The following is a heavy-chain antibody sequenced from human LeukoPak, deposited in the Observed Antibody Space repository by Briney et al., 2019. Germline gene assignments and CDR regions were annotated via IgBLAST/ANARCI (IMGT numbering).Heavy chain of an antibody. CDR1: GFTFSSYW. Sequence: SGGSLRLSCAASGFTFSSYWMYWVRQAPGKGLVWVSRISSEGITTNYAGAVKGRFTMSRDNAKNTLFLQMNTLRAEDTAVYYCVRDRATAMFDYWAQGTLVTVSS. CDR2: ISSEGITT. V-gene: IGHV3-74*01. CDR3: VRDRATAMFDY. J-gene: IGHJ4*02. D-gene: IGHD5-18*01.